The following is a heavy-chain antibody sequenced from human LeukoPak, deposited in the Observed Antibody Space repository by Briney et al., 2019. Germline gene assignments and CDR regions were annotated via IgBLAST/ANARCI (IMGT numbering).Heavy chain of an antibody. CDR3: ARSGRSGYSYGYRCDY. D-gene: IGHD5-18*01. V-gene: IGHV1-69*05. CDR2: IIPIFGTA. CDR1: GGTFSSYT. Sequence: GASVKVSCKASGGTFSSYTINWVRQAPGQGLEWMGGIIPIFGTANYAQKFQGRVTITTDESTSTAYMELSSLRSEDTAVYYRARSGRSGYSYGYRCDYWGQGTLVTVSS. J-gene: IGHJ4*02.